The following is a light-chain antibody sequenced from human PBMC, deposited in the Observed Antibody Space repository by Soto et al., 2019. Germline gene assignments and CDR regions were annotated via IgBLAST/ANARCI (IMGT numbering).Light chain of an antibody. CDR3: ETWDSNTRV. Sequence: QTVVTQSSSASASLGSSVKLTCTLSSGHSSYIIAWHQQQPGKAPRHLMKLEGSGGYNKGSGVPGRFSGSSSGADRYLTISKLQSEDEADYYCETWDSNTRVFGGGTKVTVL. CDR2: LEGSGGY. CDR1: SGHSSYI. V-gene: IGLV4-60*03. J-gene: IGLJ2*01.